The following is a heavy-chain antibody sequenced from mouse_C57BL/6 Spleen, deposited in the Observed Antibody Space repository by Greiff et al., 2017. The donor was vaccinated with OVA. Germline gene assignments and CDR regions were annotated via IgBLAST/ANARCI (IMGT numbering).Heavy chain of an antibody. CDR1: GYTFTGYW. J-gene: IGHJ2*01. V-gene: IGHV1-9*01. CDR3: ARDSNYGYFDY. D-gene: IGHD2-5*01. CDR2: ILSGSGST. Sequence: VKLMESGAELMKPGASVKLSCKATGYTFTGYWIEWVKKRPGNGLEWIGEILSGSGSTNYNEKFKGKATFTADTSSNTAYMQLSSLTTEDSSIYYCARDSNYGYFDYWGQGTTLTVSS.